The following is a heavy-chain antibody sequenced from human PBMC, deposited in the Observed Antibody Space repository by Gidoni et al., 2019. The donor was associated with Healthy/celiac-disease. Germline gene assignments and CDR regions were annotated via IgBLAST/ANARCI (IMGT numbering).Heavy chain of an antibody. Sequence: EVQLVESGGGLVQPGGSLRLSCAASGFTFSSYWMSWVRQAPGKGLEWVANIKQDGSEKYYVDSVKGRFTISRDNAKNSLYLQMNSLRAEDTAVYYCARDHHYYDSSGYYRTPYGMDVWGQGTTVTVSS. CDR3: ARDHHYYDSSGYYRTPYGMDV. J-gene: IGHJ6*02. V-gene: IGHV3-7*04. CDR1: GFTFSSYW. D-gene: IGHD3-22*01. CDR2: IKQDGSEK.